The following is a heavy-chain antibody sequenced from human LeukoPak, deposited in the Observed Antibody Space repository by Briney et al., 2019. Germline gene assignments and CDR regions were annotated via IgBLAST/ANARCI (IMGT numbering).Heavy chain of an antibody. CDR2: ISSSGSTI. CDR3: ARESLAVAGTWDY. D-gene: IGHD6-19*01. J-gene: IGHJ4*02. V-gene: IGHV3-48*04. Sequence: GGSLRLSCAASGFTFSSYSMNWVRQAPGKGLEWVSYISSSGSTIYYADSVKGRFTISRDNAKNPLYLQMNSLRAEDTAVYYCARESLAVAGTWDYWGQGTLVTVSS. CDR1: GFTFSSYS.